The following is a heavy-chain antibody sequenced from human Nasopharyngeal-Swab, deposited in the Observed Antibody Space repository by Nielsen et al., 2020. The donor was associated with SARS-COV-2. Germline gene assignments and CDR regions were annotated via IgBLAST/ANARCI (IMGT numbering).Heavy chain of an antibody. D-gene: IGHD2-2*01. CDR1: GFTFSSYW. CDR3: AKNQLLIHDVFNL. Sequence: GESLKISCAASGFTFSSYWMSWVRQAPGKGLEWVANIKQDGSEKYYLDSVKGRFTISRDNAKNSLYLQMNSLRAEDTALYYCAKNQLLIHDVFNLWGQGTMVTVSS. J-gene: IGHJ3*01. CDR2: IKQDGSEK. V-gene: IGHV3-7*03.